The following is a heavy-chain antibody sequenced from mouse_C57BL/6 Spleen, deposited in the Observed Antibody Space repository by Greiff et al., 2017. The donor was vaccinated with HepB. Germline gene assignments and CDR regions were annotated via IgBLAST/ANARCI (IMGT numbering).Heavy chain of an antibody. D-gene: IGHD2-3*01. CDR2: IWTGGGT. CDR3: AGNSGYYFPWFAY. CDR1: GFSLTSYS. V-gene: IGHV2-9-1*01. J-gene: IGHJ3*01. Sequence: VKLLESGPGLVAPSPGLSITCTVSGFSLTSYSISWVRQPPGQGLEWLGVIWTGGGTNYNSALNSRMTISKDNSKSQVFLKMNSLQTADTARYYCAGNSGYYFPWFAYWGQGTLVTVSA.